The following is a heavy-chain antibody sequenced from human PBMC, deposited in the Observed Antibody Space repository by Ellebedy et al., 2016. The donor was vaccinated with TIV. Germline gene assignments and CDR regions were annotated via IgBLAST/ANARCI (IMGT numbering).Heavy chain of an antibody. CDR2: IWYDGSNR. CDR3: ARDGPDSDLDY. CDR1: GFTVSSNY. J-gene: IGHJ4*02. V-gene: IGHV3-33*08. D-gene: IGHD1-14*01. Sequence: GESLKISCVASGFTVSSNYMNWVRQAPGKGLEWVAIIWYDGSNRDCADSVKGRFTISRDNPKNTLYLQMNSLRAEDTAVYYCARDGPDSDLDYWGQGTLVTVTS.